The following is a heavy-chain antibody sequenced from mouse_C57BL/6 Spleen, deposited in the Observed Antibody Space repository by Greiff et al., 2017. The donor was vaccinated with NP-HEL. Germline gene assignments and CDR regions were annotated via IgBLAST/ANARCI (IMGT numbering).Heavy chain of an antibody. J-gene: IGHJ3*01. Sequence: VQLVESGAELVKPGASVKISCKASGYAFSSYWMNWVKQRPGKGLEWIGQIYPGDGDTNYNGKFKGKATLTADKSSSTAYMQLSSLTSEGSAVYFCARFLDYGSSPWFAYWGQGTLVTVSA. CDR2: IYPGDGDT. D-gene: IGHD1-1*01. V-gene: IGHV1-80*01. CDR3: ARFLDYGSSPWFAY. CDR1: GYAFSSYW.